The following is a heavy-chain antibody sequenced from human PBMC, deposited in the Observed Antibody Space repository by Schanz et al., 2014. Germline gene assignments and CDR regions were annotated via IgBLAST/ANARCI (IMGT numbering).Heavy chain of an antibody. CDR2: ISDDGSGK. Sequence: QVHLVESGGGVVQPGRSLRLSCAASGFTFSRYGMHWVRQAPGKGLEWVAVISDDGSGKYSADSVKGRFTISRDNSKNTLYLQMNSLRVEDTAVYYCAKSKSQLPLFDYWGQGTLVAVSS. D-gene: IGHD2-21*01. CDR1: GFTFSRYG. V-gene: IGHV3-30*18. CDR3: AKSKSQLPLFDY. J-gene: IGHJ4*02.